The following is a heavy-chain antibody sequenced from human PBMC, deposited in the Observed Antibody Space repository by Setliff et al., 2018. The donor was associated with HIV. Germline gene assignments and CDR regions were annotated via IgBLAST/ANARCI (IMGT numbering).Heavy chain of an antibody. D-gene: IGHD3-16*01. V-gene: IGHV4-4*02. CDR2: IYHSGST. J-gene: IGHJ3*02. Sequence: TSETLSLTCAVSGGSISSSNWWSWVRQPPGKGLEWIGEIYHSGSTNYSPSLKSRLTISVDKSENQFSLRLSSVTAADTAVYYCARKGGESDGILSAFDIWGQGTMVTVSS. CDR1: GGSISSSNW. CDR3: ARKGGESDGILSAFDI.